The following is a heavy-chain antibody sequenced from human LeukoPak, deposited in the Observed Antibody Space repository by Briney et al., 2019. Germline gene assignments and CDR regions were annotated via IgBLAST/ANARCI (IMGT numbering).Heavy chain of an antibody. Sequence: QSGGSLRLSCAASGFTFSRYWMHWVRHAPGKGLVWVSRISFNGSNTNYADSVKGRFTISRDNAKNTLYLQMNSLRAEDTAVYYCARDSGSSGDYWGQGTLVTVSS. CDR3: ARDSGSSGDY. J-gene: IGHJ4*02. D-gene: IGHD1-26*01. V-gene: IGHV3-74*01. CDR2: ISFNGSNT. CDR1: GFTFSRYW.